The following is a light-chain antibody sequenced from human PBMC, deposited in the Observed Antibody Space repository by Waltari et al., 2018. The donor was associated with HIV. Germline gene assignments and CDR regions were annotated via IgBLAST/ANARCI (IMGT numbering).Light chain of an antibody. CDR1: QSVGSY. CDR2: DAA. V-gene: IGKV3-11*01. Sequence: EIALPPSPATLSLSPGERATLPCRASQSVGSYLAWYQQKPGQAPRLLIYDAAMRATDIPARFSGSGSGTDFTLTISSLEPEDFAVYYCQQRSNWPLTFGGGTKVEIK. CDR3: QQRSNWPLT. J-gene: IGKJ4*01.